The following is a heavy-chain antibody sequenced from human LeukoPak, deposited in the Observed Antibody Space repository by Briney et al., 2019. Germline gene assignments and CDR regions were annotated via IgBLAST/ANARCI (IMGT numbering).Heavy chain of an antibody. D-gene: IGHD2/OR15-2a*01. CDR1: GGSITNKTYY. CDR2: VYYSGVS. V-gene: IGHV4-39*01. CDR3: ARQLSKIIETYFDD. Sequence: SETLSLTCGVSGGSITNKTYYWGWIRQTPGKGLEWIGSVYYSGVSYSNPSLKSRVTISVDTSSNLFSMKMRSVTAADTAVYFCARQLSKIIETYFDDWGQGTLVTVSS. J-gene: IGHJ4*02.